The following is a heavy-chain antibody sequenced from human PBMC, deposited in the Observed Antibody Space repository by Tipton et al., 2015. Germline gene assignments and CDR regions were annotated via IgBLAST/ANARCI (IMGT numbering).Heavy chain of an antibody. D-gene: IGHD5-12*01. CDR2: IYSSATT. CDR3: AKTHGAYDWYLDH. V-gene: IGHV4-4*09. J-gene: IGHJ4*02. CDR1: GGSISNYY. Sequence: GLVKPSETLSLTCTASGGSISNYYWSWIRQPPGKGLEWIGYIYSSATTSYSSALRSRVTISVDTSKNQFSLNLRSVTAADTAVYFCAKTHGAYDWYLDHWGQGTLVTVSS.